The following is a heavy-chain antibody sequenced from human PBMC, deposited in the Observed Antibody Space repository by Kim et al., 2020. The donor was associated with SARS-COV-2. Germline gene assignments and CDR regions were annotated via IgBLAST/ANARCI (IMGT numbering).Heavy chain of an antibody. V-gene: IGHV1-46*01. CDR3: ARGEDSSGYVGAFEM. D-gene: IGHD3-22*01. J-gene: IGHJ3*02. Sequence: KFLGRVTMTRDTSTSTVYMELSSLRSEDTAVYYCARGEDSSGYVGAFEMWGQGTMVTVSS.